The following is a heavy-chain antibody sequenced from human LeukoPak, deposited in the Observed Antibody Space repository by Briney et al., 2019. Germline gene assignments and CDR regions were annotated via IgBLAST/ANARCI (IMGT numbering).Heavy chain of an antibody. Sequence: GGSLRLSCAASGFTFDDYGMSWVRQAPGKGLEWVSGINWNGGSTGYADSVKGRFTISRDNAKNSLHLQMNSLRAEDTALYYCAKNYSSNSGSYFDYWGQGTLVTVSS. V-gene: IGHV3-20*04. CDR1: GFTFDDYG. J-gene: IGHJ4*02. D-gene: IGHD4-23*01. CDR3: AKNYSSNSGSYFDY. CDR2: INWNGGST.